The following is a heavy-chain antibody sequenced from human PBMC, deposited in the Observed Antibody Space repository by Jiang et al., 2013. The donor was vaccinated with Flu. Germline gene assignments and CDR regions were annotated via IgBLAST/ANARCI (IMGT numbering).Heavy chain of an antibody. V-gene: IGHV4-39*01. CDR1: GGSISSSSYY. CDR3: ARYHSSSWYLTHQAQH. J-gene: IGHJ1*01. D-gene: IGHD6-13*01. CDR2: IYYSGST. Sequence: PGLVKPSETLSLTCTVSGGSISSSSYYWGWIRQPPGKGLEWIGSIYYSGSTYYNPSLKSRVTISVDTSKNQFSLKLSSVTAADTAVYYCARYHSSSWYLTHQAQHWGQGTLVTVSS.